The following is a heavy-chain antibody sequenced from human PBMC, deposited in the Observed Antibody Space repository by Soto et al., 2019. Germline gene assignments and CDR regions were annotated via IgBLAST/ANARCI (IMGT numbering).Heavy chain of an antibody. CDR1: GYTFTGYY. CDR3: ATDGGSTSSSAYNYFMDV. CDR2: IIPKVGTT. J-gene: IGHJ6*03. Sequence: VASVKVSCKASGYTFTGYYMHWVRQAPGQGLEWMGWIIPKVGTTNYAQKFQGRVTFSADKSTSTAYMVLNSLISDDTAVYYCATDGGSTSSSAYNYFMDVWGKGTPVTVSS. V-gene: IGHV1-2*02. D-gene: IGHD3-16*01.